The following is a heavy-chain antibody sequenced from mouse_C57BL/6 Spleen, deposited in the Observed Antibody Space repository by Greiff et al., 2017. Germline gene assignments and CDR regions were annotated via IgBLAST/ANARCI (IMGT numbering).Heavy chain of an antibody. CDR2: ISSGGDYI. D-gene: IGHD4-1*01. V-gene: IGHV5-9-1*02. Sequence: EVKLQESGEGLVKPGGSLKLSCAASGFTFSSYAMSWVRQTPEKRLEWVAYISSGGDYIYYADTVKGRFTISRDNARNTLYLQMSSLKSEDTAMYYCTRDQRNWDYYDYGGQGTTLTVSS. CDR3: TRDQRNWDYYDY. J-gene: IGHJ2*01. CDR1: GFTFSSYA.